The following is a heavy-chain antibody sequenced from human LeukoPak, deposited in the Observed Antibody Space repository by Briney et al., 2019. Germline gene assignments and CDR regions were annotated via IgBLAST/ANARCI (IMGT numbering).Heavy chain of an antibody. J-gene: IGHJ4*02. D-gene: IGHD3-3*01. Sequence: SQTLSLTCAISGDSVSSNSAAWNWMSQSPSRGREWLGRTYFRSRLYYDYAVSLKGRITINPDTSKNQFSLQLRSVIPEDTAVYYCAKESKYITIFGVANYFDYWGQGTLVTVSS. V-gene: IGHV6-1*01. CDR2: TYFRSRLYY. CDR3: AKESKYITIFGVANYFDY. CDR1: GDSVSSNSAA.